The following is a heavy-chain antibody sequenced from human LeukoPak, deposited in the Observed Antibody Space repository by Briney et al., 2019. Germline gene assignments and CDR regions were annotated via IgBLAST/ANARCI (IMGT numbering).Heavy chain of an antibody. V-gene: IGHV4-61*02. CDR3: ARDSKWELYFEY. Sequence: SETLSLTCTVSGGSISSGSYYWSWIRQPAGKGLEWIGRIYTSGSTNYNPSLKSRVTISVDTSKNQFSLKLSSVTAADTAVYYCARDSKWELYFEYWGQGTLVTVSS. J-gene: IGHJ4*02. CDR1: GGSISSGSYY. CDR2: IYTSGST. D-gene: IGHD1-26*01.